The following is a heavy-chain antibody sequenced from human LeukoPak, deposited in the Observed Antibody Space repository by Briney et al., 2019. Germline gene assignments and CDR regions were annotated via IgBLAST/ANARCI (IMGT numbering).Heavy chain of an antibody. V-gene: IGHV4-4*07. J-gene: IGHJ4*02. D-gene: IGHD3-10*01. CDR2: IYISGST. Sequence: SETLSLTCTVSGGSISSYYWSWIRQPAGKGLEWIGRIYISGSTNYNPSLKSRVTMSVDTSKNQFSLKLSSVTAADTAVYYCARVNYYGSGSSLFDYWGQGTLVTVSS. CDR1: GGSISSYY. CDR3: ARVNYYGSGSSLFDY.